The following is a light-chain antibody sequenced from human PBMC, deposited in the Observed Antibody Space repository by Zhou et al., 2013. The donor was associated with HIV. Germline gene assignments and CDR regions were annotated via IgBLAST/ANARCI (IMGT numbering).Light chain of an antibody. V-gene: IGKV3-11*01. Sequence: EIVMTQSPATLSVSPGERATLSCRASQSVSSNLAWYQQKPGQAPRLLIYDVSNRATGIPARFSGSGSGTDFTLAISSLEPEDFAVYYCQQRSNWPPTFGGGTKVEI. J-gene: IGKJ4*01. CDR3: QQRSNWPPT. CDR2: DVS. CDR1: QSVSSN.